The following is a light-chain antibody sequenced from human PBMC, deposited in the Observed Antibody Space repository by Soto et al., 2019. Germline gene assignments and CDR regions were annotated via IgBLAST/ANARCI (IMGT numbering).Light chain of an antibody. V-gene: IGKV3-20*01. J-gene: IGKJ2*01. CDR1: QSVSSSY. Sequence: EIVLTQSPGTLSPSPGERATLSCRASQSVSSSYLAWYQQKPGQAPRLLIYAVSSRATGIPDRFSGSGSGTDFNLTIRRLEPEDFAVYYCQHYGNSPPYTFGQGTKVDIK. CDR2: AVS. CDR3: QHYGNSPPYT.